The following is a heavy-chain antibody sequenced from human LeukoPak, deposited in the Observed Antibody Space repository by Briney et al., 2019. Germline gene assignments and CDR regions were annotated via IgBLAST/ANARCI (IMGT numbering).Heavy chain of an antibody. J-gene: IGHJ4*02. V-gene: IGHV5-51*01. Sequence: GGSLKISCKGSGYSFTSYWIGWVRQMPGKGLEWMGIIYPGDSDTRYSPSFQGQVTISADKSISTSYLQWSSLKASDTAMNYCARSYYYDSSGPPLGYWGQGTLVTVSS. CDR2: IYPGDSDT. D-gene: IGHD3-22*01. CDR1: GYSFTSYW. CDR3: ARSYYYDSSGPPLGY.